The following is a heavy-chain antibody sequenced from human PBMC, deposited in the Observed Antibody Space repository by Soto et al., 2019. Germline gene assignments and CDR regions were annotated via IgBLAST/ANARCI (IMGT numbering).Heavy chain of an antibody. CDR3: ARTRGVIPRVTYNWFDP. Sequence: ASVKVSCKASGYSFSGYYMNWVRQAPGQGLEWMGWIKPNSGGTDYAQKFQGGVTMTRDTSISTAYMELRGLRYDDTAVYYCARTRGVIPRVTYNWFDPWGQGTLVTVSS. D-gene: IGHD3-10*01. J-gene: IGHJ5*02. V-gene: IGHV1-2*02. CDR1: GYSFSGYY. CDR2: IKPNSGGT.